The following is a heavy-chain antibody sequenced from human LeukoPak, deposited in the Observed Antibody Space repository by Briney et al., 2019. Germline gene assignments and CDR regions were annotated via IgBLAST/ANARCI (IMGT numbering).Heavy chain of an antibody. D-gene: IGHD6-13*01. CDR3: ARSGYSSSWYRSGLDY. V-gene: IGHV3-21*01. CDR1: GFTFSSYS. J-gene: IGHJ4*02. Sequence: GGSLRLSCAASGFTFSSYSMNWVRQAPGKGLEWVSSISSSSSYIYYADSVKGRFTISRDNAKNSLYLQMSSLRAEDTAVYYCARSGYSSSWYRSGLDYWGQGTLVTVSS. CDR2: ISSSSSYI.